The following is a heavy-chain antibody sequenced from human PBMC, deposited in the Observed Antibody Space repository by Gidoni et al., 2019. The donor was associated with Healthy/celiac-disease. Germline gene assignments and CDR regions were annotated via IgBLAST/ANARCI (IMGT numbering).Heavy chain of an antibody. CDR3: ASADFWSGYYFYGMDV. Sequence: EVQLVESGGGLVKPGGSLRLSCAASGFTFSSYSMNWVRQAPGKRLEWVSSISSSSSYIYYADSVKGRFTISRDNAKNSLYLQMNSLRAEDTAVYYCASADFWSGYYFYGMDVWGQGTTVTVSS. V-gene: IGHV3-21*01. D-gene: IGHD3-3*01. J-gene: IGHJ6*02. CDR1: GFTFSSYS. CDR2: ISSSSSYI.